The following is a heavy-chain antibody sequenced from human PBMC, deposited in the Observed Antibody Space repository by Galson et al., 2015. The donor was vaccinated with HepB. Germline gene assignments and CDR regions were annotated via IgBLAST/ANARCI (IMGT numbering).Heavy chain of an antibody. Sequence: SLRLSCAASGFTFSSYWMSWVRQAPGKGLEWVANIKQDGSEKYYVDPVKGRFTISRDNAKNSLYLQMNSLRAEDTAVYYCARVYCSSTSCYWEFGMDVWGQGTTVTVSS. D-gene: IGHD2-2*01. J-gene: IGHJ6*02. V-gene: IGHV3-7*01. CDR3: ARVYCSSTSCYWEFGMDV. CDR1: GFTFSSYW. CDR2: IKQDGSEK.